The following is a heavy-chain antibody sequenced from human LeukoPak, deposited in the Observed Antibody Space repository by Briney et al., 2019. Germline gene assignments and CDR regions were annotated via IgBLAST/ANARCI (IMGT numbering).Heavy chain of an antibody. CDR1: GFTFDDYA. V-gene: IGHV3-9*01. CDR3: ASNYGG. CDR2: ISWNSGTI. Sequence: GGSLRLSCAASGFTFDDYAMHWVRQAPGKGLEWVSRISWNSGTIGYADSVKGRFTISRDNAKNSLSLQMNSLRAEDTAVHYCASNYGGWSQGTLVTVSS. D-gene: IGHD4-11*01. J-gene: IGHJ4*02.